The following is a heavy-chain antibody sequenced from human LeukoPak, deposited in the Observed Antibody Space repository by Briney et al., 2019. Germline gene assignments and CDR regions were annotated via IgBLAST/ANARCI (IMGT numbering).Heavy chain of an antibody. D-gene: IGHD1-14*01. V-gene: IGHV1-8*01. CDR1: GYTFTSYD. Sequence: ASVKLSCKASGYTFTSYDINWVRQATGQGLEWMGFMNPNSSNTDYAQKFQGRFTMTRNTSINTAYMELSSLRSEDTAVYYCARDDRSWGERTLVTVSS. CDR3: ARDDRS. J-gene: IGHJ4*02. CDR2: MNPNSSNT.